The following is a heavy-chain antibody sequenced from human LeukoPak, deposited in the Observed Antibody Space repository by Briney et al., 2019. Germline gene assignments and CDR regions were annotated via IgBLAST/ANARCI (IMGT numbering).Heavy chain of an antibody. Sequence: GGSLRLSCAASGFSFSSSTMNWVRQAPGRGLEWVSSISSSGSSIYYADSVKGRFTIPRDNAKNLLFLQMNSLRAEDTAVYYCARMNYVSTGWGAPFDYWGQGTLVTVSS. CDR1: GFSFSSST. CDR3: ARMNYVSTGWGAPFDY. CDR2: ISSSGSSI. J-gene: IGHJ4*02. V-gene: IGHV3-21*06. D-gene: IGHD1-7*01.